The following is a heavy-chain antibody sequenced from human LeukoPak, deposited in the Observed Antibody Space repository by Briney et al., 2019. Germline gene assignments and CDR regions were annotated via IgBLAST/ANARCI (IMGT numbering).Heavy chain of an antibody. J-gene: IGHJ4*02. Sequence: GGSLRLSCAASGLTFSSYAMSWVRQAPGKGLEWVSAISGSGGSTYYADSVKGRFTISRDNSKNTLYLQMNSLRAEDTAVYYCAKDRDTYSSGRHPSFDYWGQGALVTVSS. CDR1: GLTFSSYA. V-gene: IGHV3-23*01. CDR2: ISGSGGST. D-gene: IGHD6-19*01. CDR3: AKDRDTYSSGRHPSFDY.